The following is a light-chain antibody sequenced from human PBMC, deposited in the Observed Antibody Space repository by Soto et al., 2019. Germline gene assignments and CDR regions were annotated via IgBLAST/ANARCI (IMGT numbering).Light chain of an antibody. V-gene: IGKV1-5*01. CDR3: QQYNSYSWT. CDR1: QSISTW. CDR2: DVS. J-gene: IGKJ1*01. Sequence: DIQMTQSPSTLSASVGDRVTITCRASQSISTWLAWYQQKPGKAPSLLIYDVSTLESWVPSRFSGSGSGTEFTLTISSLQPDDFATYYCQQYNSYSWTFGQGTKVEIK.